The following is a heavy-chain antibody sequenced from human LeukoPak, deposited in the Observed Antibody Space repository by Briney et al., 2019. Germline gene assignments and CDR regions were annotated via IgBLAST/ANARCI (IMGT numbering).Heavy chain of an antibody. CDR3: ASAPSDYDSSGYYWGYFDY. V-gene: IGHV3-23*01. Sequence: GGSLRLSCAASGFTFSSYAMSWVRQAPGKGLEWVSAISGSGGSTYYADSVKGRFTISRDNSKNTLYLQMNSLRAEDTAVYYCASAPSDYDSSGYYWGYFDYWGQGTLVTVSS. CDR1: GFTFSSYA. CDR2: ISGSGGST. J-gene: IGHJ4*02. D-gene: IGHD3-22*01.